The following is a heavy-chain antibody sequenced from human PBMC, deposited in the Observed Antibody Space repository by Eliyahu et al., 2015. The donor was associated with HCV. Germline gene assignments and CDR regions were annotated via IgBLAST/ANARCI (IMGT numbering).Heavy chain of an antibody. CDR2: IKSKNDGGAT. Sequence: EVHLVESGGGLVKPGGSLXFSXAAXGFPFSNAWMXGVRQVXGKGXEWVXRIKSKNDGGATDYAAAVKGRFTISRDDSKNMLILEMNSLKTEDAAVYYCSARRDRRGIHYFYYYDMDVWGQGTTVTVSS. J-gene: IGHJ6*02. CDR1: GFPFSNAW. CDR3: SARRDRRGIHYFYYYDMDV. V-gene: IGHV3-15*01.